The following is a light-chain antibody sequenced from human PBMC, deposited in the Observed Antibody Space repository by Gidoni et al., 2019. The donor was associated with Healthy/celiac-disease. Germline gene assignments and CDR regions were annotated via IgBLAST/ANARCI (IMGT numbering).Light chain of an antibody. CDR1: QSVSSN. V-gene: IGKV3-15*01. J-gene: IGKJ4*01. Sequence: EIVVTQSPATLSVSPGETATLPCRASQSVSSNLAWYQQKPGQAPRLLSYGASTRATGIPARFSGSGSGTEFTLTISSLQSEDVAVYYWQQYNNWPTFGGGTKVEIK. CDR2: GAS. CDR3: QQYNNWPT.